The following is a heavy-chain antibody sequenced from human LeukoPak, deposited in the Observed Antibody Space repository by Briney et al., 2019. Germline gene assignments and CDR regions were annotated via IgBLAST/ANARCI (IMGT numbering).Heavy chain of an antibody. CDR3: ARTNYYDSSGYRRVDY. D-gene: IGHD3-22*01. J-gene: IGHJ4*02. Sequence: SETLSLTCTVSGYSISSGYYWGWIRQPPGKGLEWIGSIYHSGSTYYNPSLKSRVTISVDMSKNQFSLRLSSVTAADTAVYYCARTNYYDSSGYRRVDYWGQGTLVTVSP. V-gene: IGHV4-38-2*02. CDR1: GYSISSGYY. CDR2: IYHSGST.